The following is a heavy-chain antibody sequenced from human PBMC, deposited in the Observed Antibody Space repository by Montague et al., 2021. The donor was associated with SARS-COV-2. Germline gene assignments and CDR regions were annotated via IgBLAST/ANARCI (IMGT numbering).Heavy chain of an antibody. Sequence: SETLSLTRTVSGGSISSSSYYWGWIRQPPGKGLEWIGSIYYSGSTYYNPSLKSRVTISVDTSKNQFSLKLSSVTAADTAVYYCACVGRQALVRLSGMDVWGQGTPVTVSS. V-gene: IGHV4-39*07. J-gene: IGHJ6*02. CDR2: IYYSGST. D-gene: IGHD6-13*01. CDR3: ACVGRQALVRLSGMDV. CDR1: GGSISSSSYY.